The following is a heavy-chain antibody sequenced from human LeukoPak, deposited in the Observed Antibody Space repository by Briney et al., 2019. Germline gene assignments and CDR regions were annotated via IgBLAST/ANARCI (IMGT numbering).Heavy chain of an antibody. D-gene: IGHD6-25*01. J-gene: IGHJ4*02. CDR3: ARRSSGAAPPYYFDY. CDR2: IYYSGST. V-gene: IGHV4-39*01. Sequence: SETLSLTCTVSGGSISSSSYYWGWIRQPPGKGLEWIGSIYYSGSTYYNPSFKSRVTISVDTSKNQSSLKLSSVTAADTAVYYCARRSSGAAPPYYFDYWGQGTLVTVSS. CDR1: GGSISSSSYY.